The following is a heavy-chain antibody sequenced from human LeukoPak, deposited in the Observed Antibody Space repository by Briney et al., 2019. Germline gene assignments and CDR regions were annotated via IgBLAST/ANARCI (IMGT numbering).Heavy chain of an antibody. V-gene: IGHV7-4-1*02. CDR1: GYSFSNYA. D-gene: IGHD6-19*01. CDR2: INTNTGNP. J-gene: IGHJ6*02. CDR3: ARFFPAVAGRYYYYGMDV. Sequence: ASVKVSCKASGYSFSNYAINWVRQAPGQGLEWMGWINTNTGNPTYAQGFTGRFVFSLDTSVSTAYLQISSLKAEDTAVYYCARFFPAVAGRYYYYGMDVWGQGTTVTVSS.